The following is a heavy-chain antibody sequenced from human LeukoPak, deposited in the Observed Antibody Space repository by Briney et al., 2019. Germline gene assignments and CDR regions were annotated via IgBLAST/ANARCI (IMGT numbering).Heavy chain of an antibody. Sequence: GGSLRLSCAASGFTFSSYAINWVRQAPGKELEWVSAISGSGGSTYYADSVKGRFTISRDNSKNTLYLQMNSLRAEDTAVYYCARGPYLGYCSGGSCNQFDYWGQGTLVTVSS. V-gene: IGHV3-23*01. J-gene: IGHJ4*02. CDR1: GFTFSSYA. CDR2: ISGSGGST. D-gene: IGHD2-15*01. CDR3: ARGPYLGYCSGGSCNQFDY.